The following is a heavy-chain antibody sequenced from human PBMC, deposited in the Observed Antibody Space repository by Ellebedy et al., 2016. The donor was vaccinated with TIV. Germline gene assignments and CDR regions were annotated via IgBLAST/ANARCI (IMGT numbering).Heavy chain of an antibody. CDR1: GFTFGDYA. D-gene: IGHD5-12*01. CDR2: ISSSSSTI. Sequence: GGSLRLSCTASGFTFGDYAMSWFRQAPGKGLEWVSYISSSSSTIYYAASVKGRFTISRDNAKNSLYLQMNSLRDEDTAVYYCARDHIVATSTFDYWGQGTLVTVSS. CDR3: ARDHIVATSTFDY. V-gene: IGHV3-48*02. J-gene: IGHJ4*02.